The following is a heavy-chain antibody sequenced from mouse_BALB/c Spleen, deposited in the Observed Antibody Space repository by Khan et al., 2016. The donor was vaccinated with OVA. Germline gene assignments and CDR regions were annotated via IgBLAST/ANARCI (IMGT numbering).Heavy chain of an antibody. CDR1: GYTFTDFT. CDR2: INTYYGDV. Sequence: QVQLQQSGAELVRPGVSVKISCKGSGYTFTDFTMHWVKQSHAKSLEWIGVINTYYGDVTYNQKFKGKATMTVDTSSSTVYMELARLTSEDSAIYYGTRGGGSRFAYWGQGTLVTVSA. V-gene: IGHV1S137*01. J-gene: IGHJ3*01. CDR3: TRGGGSRFAY.